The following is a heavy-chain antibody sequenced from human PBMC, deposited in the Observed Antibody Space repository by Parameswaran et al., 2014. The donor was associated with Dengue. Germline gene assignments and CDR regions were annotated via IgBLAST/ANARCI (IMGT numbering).Heavy chain of an antibody. J-gene: IGHJ6*02. CDR2: IKSKTDGGTT. V-gene: IGHV3-15*01. CDR3: TTRVRGQSSGSYYDYYYYGMDV. Sequence: RWIRQPPGKGLEWVGRIKSKTDGGTTDYAAPVKGRFTISRDDSKNTLYLQMNSLKTEDTAVYYCTTRVRGQSSGSYYDYYYYGMDVWGQGTTVTVSS. D-gene: IGHD3-10*01.